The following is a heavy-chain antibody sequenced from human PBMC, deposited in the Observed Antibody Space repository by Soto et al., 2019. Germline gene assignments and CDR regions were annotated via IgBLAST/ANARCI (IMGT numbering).Heavy chain of an antibody. J-gene: IGHJ4*02. Sequence: SETLSLTCAVYSGSFSGFHWSWIRQPPGKGLEWIGEINHSGSTNYNPSLKNRVTISEDTSKNQFSLKLSSVTAADPAVYFCARTTFWSGYSLPYFDFWGQGTPVTVSS. CDR3: ARTTFWSGYSLPYFDF. CDR2: INHSGST. D-gene: IGHD3-3*01. CDR1: SGSFSGFH. V-gene: IGHV4-34*01.